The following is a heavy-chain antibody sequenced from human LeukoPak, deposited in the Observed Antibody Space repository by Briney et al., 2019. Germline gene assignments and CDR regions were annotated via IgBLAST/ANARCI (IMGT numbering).Heavy chain of an antibody. CDR2: ISGSGGST. CDR3: AKDLAGYCSSTSCQHYYYYYYMDV. CDR1: GFTFSSYA. Sequence: GGSLRLSCAASGFTFSSYAMSWVRQAPGKGLEWVSAISGSGGSTYYADSVKGRFTISRDNSKNTLYLQMNSLRAEDTAVYYCAKDLAGYCSSTSCQHYYYYYYMDVWGKGTTVNVSS. V-gene: IGHV3-23*01. J-gene: IGHJ6*03. D-gene: IGHD2-2*01.